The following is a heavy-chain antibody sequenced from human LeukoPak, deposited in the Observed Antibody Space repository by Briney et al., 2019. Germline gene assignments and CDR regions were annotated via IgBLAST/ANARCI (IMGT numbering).Heavy chain of an antibody. CDR3: ARVHGGIADRREFDY. CDR1: GGSISSGGYY. D-gene: IGHD6-6*01. V-gene: IGHV4-31*03. J-gene: IGHJ4*02. CDR2: IYYSGST. Sequence: SETLSLTCTVSGGSISSGGYYWSWIRQHPGKGLEWIGYIYYSGSTYYNPSVKSRVTISVDTTKNQLSLKLSSVAAADTALYYCARVHGGIADRREFDYWGQGTLVTVSS.